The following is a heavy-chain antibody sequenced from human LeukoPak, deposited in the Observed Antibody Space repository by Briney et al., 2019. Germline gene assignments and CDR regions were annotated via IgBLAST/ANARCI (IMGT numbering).Heavy chain of an antibody. CDR1: GGSISSYY. D-gene: IGHD4-11*01. CDR2: IYYSGST. CDR3: ARDRDYSNYVNYMDV. Sequence: PSETLSLTCTVSGGSISSYYWSWIRQPPGKGLEWIGYIYYSGSTNYNPSLKSRVTISVDTSKNQFSLKLSSVTAADTAVYYCARDRDYSNYVNYMDVWGKGTTVTVSS. J-gene: IGHJ6*03. V-gene: IGHV4-59*01.